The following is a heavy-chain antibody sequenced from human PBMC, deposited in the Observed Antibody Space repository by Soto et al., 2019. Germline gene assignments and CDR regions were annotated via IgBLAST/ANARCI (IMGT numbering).Heavy chain of an antibody. D-gene: IGHD2-8*01. Sequence: PGGSLRLSCAASGFIFDDFAMHWVRQAPGKGLEWVSSITWNSASVAYADSAKGRFTISRDNAKNSLYLQMNNLRPEDAALYYCTKEVYGMGYYYYGMDVWGQGTTVTVSS. CDR2: ITWNSASV. V-gene: IGHV3-9*01. J-gene: IGHJ6*02. CDR3: TKEVYGMGYYYYGMDV. CDR1: GFIFDDFA.